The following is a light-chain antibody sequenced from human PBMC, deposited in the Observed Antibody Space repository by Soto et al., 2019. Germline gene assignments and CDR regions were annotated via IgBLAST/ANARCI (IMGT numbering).Light chain of an antibody. CDR1: QSISSW. J-gene: IGKJ1*01. CDR3: QQYNSYPWT. V-gene: IGKV1-5*01. CDR2: DAS. Sequence: DIQMTQSHSTLSASVGDRVTITCRASQSISSWLAWYQQKPGKAPKLLIYDASSLESGVPSRFSGSGSGTEFTLTISSLQPDDFATDYCQQYNSYPWTFGQGTKVEIK.